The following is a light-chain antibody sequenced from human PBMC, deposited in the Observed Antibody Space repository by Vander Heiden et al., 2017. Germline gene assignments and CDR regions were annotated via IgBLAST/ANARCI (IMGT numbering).Light chain of an antibody. V-gene: IGLV2-11*01. Sequence: QSALTQPRSVSVSPGQSVPISCTGTSSDVGGYNYVSWYQQHPGKAPKPMIYDVSKRPSGVPDRFSGSKSGNTASLTISGLQAEDEADDYCCSYAGSYTFYVVFGGGTKLTVL. CDR1: SSDVGGYNY. CDR2: DVS. CDR3: CSYAGSYTFYVV. J-gene: IGLJ2*01.